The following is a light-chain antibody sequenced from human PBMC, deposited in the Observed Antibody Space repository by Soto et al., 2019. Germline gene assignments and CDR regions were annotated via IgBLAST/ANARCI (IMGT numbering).Light chain of an antibody. V-gene: IGKV3-15*01. CDR2: GAS. CDR3: QQYNDWPRT. CDR1: QSVSSK. Sequence: DIVMTQSPATLSVSPGERATLSCRASQSVSSKLAWYQQKRGQAPRLLMYGASTRATGIPVRFSGGGSGTEFTLIISSLQSEDFAVYYCQQYNDWPRTFGQGTKVEIK. J-gene: IGKJ1*01.